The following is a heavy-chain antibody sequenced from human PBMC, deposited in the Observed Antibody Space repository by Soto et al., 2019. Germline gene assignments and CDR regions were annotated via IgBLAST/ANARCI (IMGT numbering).Heavy chain of an antibody. CDR2: IYYSGST. V-gene: IGHV4-59*08. D-gene: IGHD4-17*01. CDR3: ARPTVTTWGGLGAFDI. Sequence: QVQLQESGPGLVKPSETLSLTCTVSGGSISSYYWSWIRQHPGKGLEWIGYIYYSGSTNYNPSLKSRVTISVDTSKNQFSLKLSSVTAADTAVYYCARPTVTTWGGLGAFDIWGQGTMVTVSS. CDR1: GGSISSYY. J-gene: IGHJ3*02.